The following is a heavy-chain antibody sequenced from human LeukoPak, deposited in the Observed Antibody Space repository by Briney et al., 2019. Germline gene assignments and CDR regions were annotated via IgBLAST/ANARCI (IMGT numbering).Heavy chain of an antibody. D-gene: IGHD6-13*01. CDR1: GGSFSGYY. CDR3: ARRKGYSSSWYVIKGYFDY. V-gene: IGHV4-34*01. Sequence: PSETLSLTCAVYGGSFSGYYWSWIRQPPGKGLEWIGEINHSGSTNYNPSLKGRVTISVDTSKNQFSLKLSSVTAADTAVYYCARRKGYSSSWYVIKGYFDYWGQGTLVTVSS. CDR2: INHSGST. J-gene: IGHJ4*02.